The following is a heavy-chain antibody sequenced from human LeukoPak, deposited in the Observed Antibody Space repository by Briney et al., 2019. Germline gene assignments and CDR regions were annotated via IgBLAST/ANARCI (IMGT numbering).Heavy chain of an antibody. CDR3: AHAGDYGYFDY. V-gene: IGHV3-23*01. CDR1: VFTFISDA. J-gene: IGHJ4*02. Sequence: GGSLRLSCAASVFTFISDAMSWVRQAPGKGLEWVSAISGSGGSKYYADSVKGRFTISRDNSKNTLYLQMNSLRAEATAVYYCAHAGDYGYFDYWGQGTLVTVSS. D-gene: IGHD4-17*01. CDR2: ISGSGGSK.